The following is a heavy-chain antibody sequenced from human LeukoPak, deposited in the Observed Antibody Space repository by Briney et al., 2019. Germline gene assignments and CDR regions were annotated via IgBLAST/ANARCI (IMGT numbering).Heavy chain of an antibody. Sequence: SVKVSCKTSAGTFSRYAISWVRQAPGQGLEWMGRITPMSAAPSQTQWIQGRVTITADISTNTVYLDLSSLRSEDTALYFCAGDPPGTPVGFDIWGQGTMVTVSS. V-gene: IGHV1-69*06. CDR1: AGTFSRYA. CDR2: ITPMSAAP. D-gene: IGHD3-10*01. J-gene: IGHJ3*02. CDR3: AGDPPGTPVGFDI.